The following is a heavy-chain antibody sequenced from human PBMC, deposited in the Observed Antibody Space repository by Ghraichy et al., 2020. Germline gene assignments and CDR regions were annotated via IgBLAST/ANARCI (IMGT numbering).Heavy chain of an antibody. J-gene: IGHJ4*02. Sequence: GGSLRLSCAASGFTFSTYWMFWVRQTAGKGLDWVSRINSDASSTSYADSVKGRFTISRYNAQNTLYLQMNSLRVEETAVYYCASCSSINCQAAFDYLSQGTLVTVSS. CDR1: GFTFSTYW. CDR2: INSDASST. V-gene: IGHV3-74*01. CDR3: ASCSSINCQAAFDY. D-gene: IGHD2-2*01.